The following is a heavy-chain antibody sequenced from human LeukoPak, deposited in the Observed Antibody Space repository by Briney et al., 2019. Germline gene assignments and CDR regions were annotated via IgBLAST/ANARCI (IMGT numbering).Heavy chain of an antibody. Sequence: GGSLRLSCAASGFTFSSYSMNWLRPAPGKGLEWVSSISSSSSYIYYADSVKGRFTISRDNAKNSLYLQMNSLRAEDTAVYYCARDYYGSGSYYLLYYFDYWGQGTLVTVSS. CDR1: GFTFSSYS. CDR3: ARDYYGSGSYYLLYYFDY. CDR2: ISSSSSYI. D-gene: IGHD3-10*01. V-gene: IGHV3-21*01. J-gene: IGHJ4*02.